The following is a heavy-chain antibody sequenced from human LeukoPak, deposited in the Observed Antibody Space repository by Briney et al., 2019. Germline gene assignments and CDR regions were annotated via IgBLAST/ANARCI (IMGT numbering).Heavy chain of an antibody. CDR2: ISGSGSIT. D-gene: IGHD6-13*01. Sequence: GGSLRLSCAASGFTFSNYAMSWVRQAPGRGLEWVSGISGSGSITYFADSVKGRCTISRDNSKYTLYLQLNSLRAEDTAVYHCAKDREIYSNRWYYFDYWGQGTLVTVSS. J-gene: IGHJ4*02. CDR3: AKDREIYSNRWYYFDY. V-gene: IGHV3-23*01. CDR1: GFTFSNYA.